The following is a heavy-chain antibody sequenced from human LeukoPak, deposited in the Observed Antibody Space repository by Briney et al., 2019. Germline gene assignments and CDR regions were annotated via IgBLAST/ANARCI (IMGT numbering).Heavy chain of an antibody. J-gene: IGHJ5*02. Sequence: SETLSLTCTVSGGSISSGGYYWSWIRQHPGKGLEWIGYIYYSGSTYYNPSLKSRVTISVDTSKNQFSLKLSSVTAADTAVYYCARGNIVVVPPQYNWFDPWGQGTLVTVSS. CDR2: IYYSGST. CDR1: GGSISSGGYY. D-gene: IGHD2-2*01. CDR3: ARGNIVVVPPQYNWFDP. V-gene: IGHV4-31*03.